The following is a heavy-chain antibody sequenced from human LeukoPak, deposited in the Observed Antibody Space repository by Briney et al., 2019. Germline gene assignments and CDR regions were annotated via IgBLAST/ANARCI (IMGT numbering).Heavy chain of an antibody. CDR1: GFTFSRYW. D-gene: IGHD3-10*01. CDR2: IKEDGSEK. V-gene: IGHV3-7*01. J-gene: IGHJ5*02. Sequence: PGGSLRLSCAASGFTFSRYWMNWVRQAPGKGLEWVANIKEDGSEKYSVDSVKGRFTISRDNAKNSSYLQMNSLRAEDTAVYYCTRGPPRSQTYYFGLFEPWGQGTLVTVSS. CDR3: TRGPPRSQTYYFGLFEP.